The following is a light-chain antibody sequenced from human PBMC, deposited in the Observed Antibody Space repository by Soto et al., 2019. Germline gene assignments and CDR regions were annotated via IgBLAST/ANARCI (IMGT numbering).Light chain of an antibody. CDR2: DVS. CDR3: SSYASSGTLV. J-gene: IGLJ1*01. Sequence: QLVLTQPASVSGSPGQSITISCTGTSSDVGGYNFVSWYQQHPGKAPKLMIYDVSNRPSGVSNRFSGSKSGNTASLAISGLQPEDESDYFCSSYASSGTLVFGTGTKLTVL. V-gene: IGLV2-14*03. CDR1: SSDVGGYNF.